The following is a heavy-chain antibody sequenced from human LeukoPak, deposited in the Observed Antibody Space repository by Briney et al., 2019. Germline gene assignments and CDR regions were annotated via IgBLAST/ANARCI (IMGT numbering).Heavy chain of an antibody. CDR3: GKTTVGYSSGQKPAWPVDY. D-gene: IGHD5-18*01. Sequence: GGSLRLSCEASGFTFGSHAMYWVRQAPGKGLEWVAGIFGSGGSPHYADPVKGRFTISRDNSRNTVYLQINSLRAEDTAVCYCGKTTVGYSSGQKPAWPVDYWGQGTLVTVSS. CDR1: GFTFGSHA. V-gene: IGHV3-23*01. J-gene: IGHJ4*02. CDR2: IFGSGGSP.